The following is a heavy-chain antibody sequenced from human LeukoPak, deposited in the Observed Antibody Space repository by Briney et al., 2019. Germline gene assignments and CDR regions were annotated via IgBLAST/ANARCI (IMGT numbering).Heavy chain of an antibody. V-gene: IGHV5-51*01. D-gene: IGHD2-15*01. CDR3: ARGRNGFNGGIDY. J-gene: IGHJ4*02. Sequence: GESLKISCKGSGYSFTNYWIGWLRQMPGRGLEWMGIIYPGDSDTRYSPSFQGQVTISADRSISTAYLQWSSLKASDTAMYYCARGRNGFNGGIDYWGQGTLVTVSS. CDR1: GYSFTNYW. CDR2: IYPGDSDT.